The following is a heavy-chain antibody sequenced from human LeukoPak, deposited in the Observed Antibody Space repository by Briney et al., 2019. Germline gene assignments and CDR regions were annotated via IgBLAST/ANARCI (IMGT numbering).Heavy chain of an antibody. CDR1: GYTFTNYG. CDR3: VRDEPYSSGWYYFDY. J-gene: IGHJ4*02. Sequence: ASVKVSCKASGYTFTNYGMSWVRQAPGQGLERMGWISGYNDNTKYAQNLQGRVALTTDTSTSTAYMELRSLRSDDTAMYYCVRDEPYSSGWYYFDYWGQGTLVTVSS. CDR2: ISGYNDNT. V-gene: IGHV1-18*01. D-gene: IGHD6-19*01.